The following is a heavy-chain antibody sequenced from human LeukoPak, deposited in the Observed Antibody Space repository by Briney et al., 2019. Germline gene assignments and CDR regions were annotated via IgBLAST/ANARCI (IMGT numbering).Heavy chain of an antibody. Sequence: SVKVSCKASGGTFNSYAINWVRQAPGQGLDWMGGSIPMFGTTNFAPEFQGRVTITADEFTNTAYVELTSLKSEDTAVYYCARGTTVTTTVLVPNDAFDIWGQGTMVTVSS. CDR1: GGTFNSYA. V-gene: IGHV1-69*13. J-gene: IGHJ3*02. D-gene: IGHD4-17*01. CDR2: SIPMFGTT. CDR3: ARGTTVTTTVLVPNDAFDI.